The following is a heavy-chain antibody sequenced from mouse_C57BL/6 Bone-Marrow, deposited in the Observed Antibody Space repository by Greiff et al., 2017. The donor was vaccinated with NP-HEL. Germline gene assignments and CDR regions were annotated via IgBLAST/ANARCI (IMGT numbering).Heavy chain of an antibody. J-gene: IGHJ2*01. D-gene: IGHD2-1*01. CDR3: ARGGNYWYYFDY. CDR2: FHPYNDDT. CDR1: GYTFTTYP. Sequence: QVQLQQSGAELVKPGASVKMSCKASGYTFTTYPIEWVKQTHGKSLEWIGNFHPYNDDTEYTEKFKNKATLTVEKSSSTVYLEFSRLTSDDSSVYDCARGGNYWYYFDYWGQGTTLTVSS. V-gene: IGHV1-47*01.